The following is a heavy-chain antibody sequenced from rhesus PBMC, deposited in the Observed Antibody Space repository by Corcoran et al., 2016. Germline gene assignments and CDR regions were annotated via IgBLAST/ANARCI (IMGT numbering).Heavy chain of an antibody. J-gene: IGHJ2*01. CDR1: GGSISDGYD. CDR2: IYGSSRNT. V-gene: IGHV4S7*01. Sequence: VQLQEAGPGRVTPSATLSLTCAFVGGSISDGYDWSLSRHRPGKGRGWSGKSLEWIGNIYGSSRNTSYNPSLKSRVTISKDTSKNQFSLKLSSVTAADTAVYYCARRGSGWYFDLWGPGTPITISS. D-gene: IGHD5-42*01. CDR3: ARRGSGWYFDL.